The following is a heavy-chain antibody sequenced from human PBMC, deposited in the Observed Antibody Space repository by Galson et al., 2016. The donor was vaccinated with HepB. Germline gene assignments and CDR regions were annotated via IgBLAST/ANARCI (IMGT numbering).Heavy chain of an antibody. CDR1: GYAFADSY. V-gene: IGHV1-2*02. CDR2: ITPTGHDT. Sequence: SVKVSCKASGYAFADSYIHWLRQAPGQGLEWMGRITPTGHDTIYAQKFQGRATVTRDASISTGYMELSSLRSDDTAIYYCAIYDNSGYQFDYWGHGTLVTVSS. CDR3: AIYDNSGYQFDY. D-gene: IGHD3-22*01. J-gene: IGHJ4*01.